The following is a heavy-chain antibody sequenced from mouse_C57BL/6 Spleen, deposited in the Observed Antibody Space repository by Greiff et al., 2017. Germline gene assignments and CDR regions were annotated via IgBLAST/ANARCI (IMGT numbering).Heavy chain of an antibody. CDR3: ARSPRGYWYFDV. Sequence: QVQLKESGAELARPGASVKMSCKASGYTFTSYTMHWVKQRPGQGLEWIGYINPSSGYTKYNQKFKDKATLTADKSSSTAYMQLSSLTSEDSAVYYCARSPRGYWYFDVWGTGTTVTVSS. V-gene: IGHV1-4*01. J-gene: IGHJ1*03. CDR2: INPSSGYT. CDR1: GYTFTSYT.